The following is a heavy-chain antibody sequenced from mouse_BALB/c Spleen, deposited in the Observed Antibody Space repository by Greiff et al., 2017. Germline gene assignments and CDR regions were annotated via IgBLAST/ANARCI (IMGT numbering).Heavy chain of an antibody. J-gene: IGHJ1*01. D-gene: IGHD2-10*02. CDR1: GFNIKDTY. CDR2: IDPANGNT. Sequence: VHVKQSGAELVKPGASVKLSCTASGFNIKDTYMHWVKQRPEQGLEWIGRIDPANGNTKYDPKFQGKATITADTSSNTAYLQLSSLTSEDTAVYYCARGYGNYWYFDVWGAGTTVTVSS. CDR3: ARGYGNYWYFDV. V-gene: IGHV14-3*02.